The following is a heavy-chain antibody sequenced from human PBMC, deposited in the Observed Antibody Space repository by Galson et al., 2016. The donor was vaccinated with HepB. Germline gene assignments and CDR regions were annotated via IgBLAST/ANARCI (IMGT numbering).Heavy chain of an antibody. V-gene: IGHV3-15*07. CDR3: TTDAGFWFGEPDDY. CDR2: IKSDTDGGTA. Sequence: SLRLSCAGSDFTFNKAWMNWVRQAPGKGLEWVGRIKSDTDGGTADYAAPVKGRFTISRDDSKDTLYLQMNGLKTDDTAVYYCTTDAGFWFGEPDDYWGQGTLVTVSS. D-gene: IGHD3-10*01. J-gene: IGHJ4*02. CDR1: DFTFNKAW.